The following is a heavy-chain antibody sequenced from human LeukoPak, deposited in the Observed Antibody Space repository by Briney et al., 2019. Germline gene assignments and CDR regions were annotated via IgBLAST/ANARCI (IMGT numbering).Heavy chain of an antibody. D-gene: IGHD2-15*01. CDR2: IKSKTDGGTT. J-gene: IGHJ4*02. CDR3: TTTRTRYCSGGSCYVFDY. Sequence: GGSLRLSCAASGFTFSNAWMSWVRQAPGKGLEWVGRIKSKTDGGTTGYAAPVKGRFTISRDDSKNTLYLQMNSLKTEDTAVYYCTTTRTRYCSGGSCYVFDYWGQGTLVTVSS. CDR1: GFTFSNAW. V-gene: IGHV3-15*01.